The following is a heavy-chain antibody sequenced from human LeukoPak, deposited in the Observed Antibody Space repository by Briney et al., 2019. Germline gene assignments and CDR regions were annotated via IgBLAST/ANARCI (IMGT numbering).Heavy chain of an antibody. V-gene: IGHV4-31*03. CDR2: IYYSGST. D-gene: IGHD6-19*01. CDR3: ASSGIAVAGFFIR. CDR1: GGSISSGGYY. J-gene: IGHJ4*02. Sequence: PSETLSLTCTVSGGSISSGGYYWSWIRQHPGKGLEWIGYIYYSGSTYYNPSLKSRVTISVDTSKNQFSLKLSSVTAADTAVYYCASSGIAVAGFFIRWGQGTLVTVSS.